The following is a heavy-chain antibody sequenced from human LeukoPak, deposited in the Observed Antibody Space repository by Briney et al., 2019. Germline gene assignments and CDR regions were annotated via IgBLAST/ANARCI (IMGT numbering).Heavy chain of an antibody. D-gene: IGHD2-2*01. J-gene: IGHJ5*02. V-gene: IGHV4-59*11. CDR1: GGSISSHY. CDR3: ARLDCSSTSCYVRRASWFDP. Sequence: PSETLSLTCTVSGGSISSHYWSWIRQPPGKGLEWIGYIYYSGSTNYNPSLKSRVTISVDTSKNQFSLKLSSVTAADTAVYYCARLDCSSTSCYVRRASWFDPWGQGTLVTVSS. CDR2: IYYSGST.